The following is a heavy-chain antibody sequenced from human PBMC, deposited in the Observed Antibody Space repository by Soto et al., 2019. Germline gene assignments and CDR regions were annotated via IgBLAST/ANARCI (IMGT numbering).Heavy chain of an antibody. Sequence: QVQLVESGGGVVQPGRSLRLSCAASGFTFSSYGMHWVRQAPGKGLEWVALISYEGCDKYYADSVKGRFTISRDNSKNTLYLQMNSLRVEDTAVYYCGAGQYFSDYWGQGTLVTVSS. CDR3: GAGQYFSDY. V-gene: IGHV3-30*03. CDR1: GFTFSSYG. D-gene: IGHD6-13*01. CDR2: ISYEGCDK. J-gene: IGHJ4*02.